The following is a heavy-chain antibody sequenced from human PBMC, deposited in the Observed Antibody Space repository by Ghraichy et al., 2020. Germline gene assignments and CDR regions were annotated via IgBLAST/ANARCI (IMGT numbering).Heavy chain of an antibody. V-gene: IGHV5-51*01. CDR2: IYPGDSDT. J-gene: IGHJ4*02. Sequence: GESLNISCKGSGYSFTTYWTGWVRQMPGKGLEWMGIIYPGDSDTRYSPSFQGQVTISADKSISTAYLQWSSLKAAETAMYYCARLRYASSSYYPSYFDYWGQGTLVTVSS. CDR1: GYSFTTYW. CDR3: ARLRYASSSYYPSYFDY. D-gene: IGHD3-22*01.